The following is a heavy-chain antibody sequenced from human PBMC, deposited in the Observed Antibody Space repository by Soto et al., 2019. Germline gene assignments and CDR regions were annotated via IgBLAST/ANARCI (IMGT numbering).Heavy chain of an antibody. CDR2: MQPSTGRT. D-gene: IGHD1-26*01. J-gene: IGHJ4*02. Sequence: SVKVSCKASGYSFTSLDINWVRQTAGQGLEWMGWMQPSTGRTGYAQKFQGRVTMTRDTSINTAYMELTTLTSDDTAFYYCARGVSAGVDYWGQGTLVTVSS. CDR1: GYSFTSLD. V-gene: IGHV1-8*01. CDR3: ARGVSAGVDY.